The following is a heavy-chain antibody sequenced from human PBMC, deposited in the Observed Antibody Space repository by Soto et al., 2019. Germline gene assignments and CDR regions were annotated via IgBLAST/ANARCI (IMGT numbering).Heavy chain of an antibody. CDR2: MQPSTGRT. D-gene: IGHD1-26*01. J-gene: IGHJ4*02. Sequence: SVKVSCKASGYSFTSLDINWVRQTAGQGLEWMGWMQPSTGRTGYAQKFQGRVTMTRDTSINTAYMELTTLTSDDTAFYYCARGVSAGVDYWGQGTLVTVSS. CDR1: GYSFTSLD. V-gene: IGHV1-8*01. CDR3: ARGVSAGVDY.